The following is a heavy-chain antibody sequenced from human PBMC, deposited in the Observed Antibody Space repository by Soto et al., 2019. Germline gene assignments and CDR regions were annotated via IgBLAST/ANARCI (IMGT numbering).Heavy chain of an antibody. V-gene: IGHV3-7*03. CDR2: IDQGGGKK. J-gene: IGHJ4*02. Sequence: EVQLVESGGGLVQPGGSLRLSCAASEFTFSTYWMTWVRQAPGKGLEWVANIDQGGGKKYYLDSVKGRFIISRDNAKNSLYLQMHSPRAEDTAVYYCARENWVFDHWGQGTLVTVSS. CDR1: EFTFSTYW. D-gene: IGHD7-27*01. CDR3: ARENWVFDH.